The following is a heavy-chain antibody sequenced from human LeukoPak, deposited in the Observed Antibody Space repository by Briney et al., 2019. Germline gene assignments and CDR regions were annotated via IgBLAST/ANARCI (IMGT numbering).Heavy chain of an antibody. D-gene: IGHD3-22*01. J-gene: IGHJ5*02. V-gene: IGHV4-39*01. CDR3: ARVYDSSGYPTFDP. Sequence: WIRQPPGKGLEWIGSIYYSGSTYYNPSLKSRVTIPVDTSKNQFSLKLSSVTAADTAVYYCARVYDSSGYPTFDPWGQGTLVTVSS. CDR2: IYYSGST.